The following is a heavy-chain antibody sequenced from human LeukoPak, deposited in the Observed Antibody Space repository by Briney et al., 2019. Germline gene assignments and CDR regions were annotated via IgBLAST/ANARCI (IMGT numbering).Heavy chain of an antibody. CDR2: KDYSGST. Sequence: PSETLSLTCTVSGGSISRYYWSWIRQPPGKGLEWIGYKDYSGSTNYNRSLKSRVTISVDTSKNQFSLKLSSVTAADTAVYYCGXXXYSSSYDYWYFDLWGRGTLVTVSS. CDR3: GXXXYSSSYDYWYFDL. V-gene: IGHV4-59*01. J-gene: IGHJ2*01. D-gene: IGHD6-13*01. CDR1: GGSISRYY.